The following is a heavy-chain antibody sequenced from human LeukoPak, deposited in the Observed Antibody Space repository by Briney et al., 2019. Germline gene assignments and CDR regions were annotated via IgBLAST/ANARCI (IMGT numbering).Heavy chain of an antibody. V-gene: IGHV4-59*08. J-gene: IGHJ5*02. CDR3: ARQTMNIAARPGWFDP. D-gene: IGHD6-6*01. CDR2: IYYSGST. CDR1: GGSISSYY. Sequence: PSETLSLTCTVSGGSISSYYWSWIRQPPGKGLEWIGYIYYSGSTNYNPSLKSRVTISVDTSNNQFSLKLSSVTAADTAVYYCARQTMNIAARPGWFDPWGQGTLVTVSS.